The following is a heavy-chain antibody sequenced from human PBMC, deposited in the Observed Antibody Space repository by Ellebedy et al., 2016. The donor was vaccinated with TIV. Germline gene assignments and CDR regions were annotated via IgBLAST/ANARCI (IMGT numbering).Heavy chain of an antibody. V-gene: IGHV1-69*04. CDR1: GGTFNNYA. Sequence: ASVKVSCKASGGTFNNYAINWVRQAPGQGLECMGRLLPLLGMANYPQKFQGRVTMTEDTSTDTAYMELSSLRSEDTAVYYCARDRSSGWFDYYYYGMDVWGQGTLVTVSS. CDR2: LLPLLGMA. D-gene: IGHD6-19*01. J-gene: IGHJ6*02. CDR3: ARDRSSGWFDYYYYGMDV.